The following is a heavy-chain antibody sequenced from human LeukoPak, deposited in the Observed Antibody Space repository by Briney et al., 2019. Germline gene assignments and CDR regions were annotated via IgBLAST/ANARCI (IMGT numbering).Heavy chain of an antibody. J-gene: IGHJ5*02. CDR3: ARPLAADYTYGWFDP. V-gene: IGHV1-69*13. CDR2: IIPIFGTA. Sequence: ASVKVSCKASGGTFSSYAVSWVRQAPGQGLEWMGGIIPIFGTANYAQKFQGRVTITADESTSTAYMELSSLRSEDTAVYYCARPLAADYTYGWFDPWGQGTLVTVSS. CDR1: GGTFSSYA. D-gene: IGHD4-11*01.